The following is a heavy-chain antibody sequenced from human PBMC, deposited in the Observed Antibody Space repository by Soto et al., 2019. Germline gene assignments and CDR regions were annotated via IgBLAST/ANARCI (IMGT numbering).Heavy chain of an antibody. V-gene: IGHV1-3*01. CDR2: INAGNGNT. CDR1: GYTFTSYA. D-gene: IGHD6-6*01. CDR3: ARERALPGSLNCFDY. Sequence: GASVKVSCKASGYTFTSYAMHWVRQAPGQRLEWMGWINAGNGNTKYSQKFQGRVTITRDTSASTAYMELSSLRSEDTAVYYCARERALPGSLNCFDYWGQGTLVTVSS. J-gene: IGHJ4*02.